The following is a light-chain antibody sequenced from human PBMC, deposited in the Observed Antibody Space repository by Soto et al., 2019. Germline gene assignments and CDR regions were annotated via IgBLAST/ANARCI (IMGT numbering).Light chain of an antibody. J-gene: IGKJ1*01. Sequence: EIVLTQSPATLSLSPGERATLSCRASQSVSSNLAWYQQKPGQAPRLLIYGASTRATGIPARFSGSGSGTDFTLTISSLEPEDAAVYYCQQYNSWLWTFGQGTKVDIK. CDR1: QSVSSN. CDR3: QQYNSWLWT. CDR2: GAS. V-gene: IGKV3-15*01.